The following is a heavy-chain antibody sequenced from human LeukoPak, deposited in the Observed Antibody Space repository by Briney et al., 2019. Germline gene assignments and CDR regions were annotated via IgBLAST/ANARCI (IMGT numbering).Heavy chain of an antibody. V-gene: IGHV3-23*01. CDR2: ISGSGGST. J-gene: IGHJ4*02. D-gene: IGHD5-12*01. CDR1: GFTFSSYA. CDR3: ARNSGYGYYFDY. Sequence: PGGSLRLSCAASGFTFSSYAMSWVRQAPGKGLEWVSAISGSGGSTYYADPVKGRFTISRDNYKNTLYLQMNSLRADDTAVYYCARNSGYGYYFDYWGQGTLVTVSS.